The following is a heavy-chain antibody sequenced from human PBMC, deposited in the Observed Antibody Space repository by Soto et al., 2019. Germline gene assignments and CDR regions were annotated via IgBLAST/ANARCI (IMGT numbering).Heavy chain of an antibody. CDR3: ARVQVGTTYYYDSSGERIYYYGMDV. CDR2: INPSGGST. V-gene: IGHV1-46*01. Sequence: GASVKVSCKASGYTFTSYYMHWVRQAPGQGLEWMGIINPSGGSTSYAQKFQGRVTMTRDTSTSTVYMELSSLRSEDTAVYYCARVQVGTTYYYDSSGERIYYYGMDVWGQGTTVTSP. D-gene: IGHD3-22*01. CDR1: GYTFTSYY. J-gene: IGHJ6*02.